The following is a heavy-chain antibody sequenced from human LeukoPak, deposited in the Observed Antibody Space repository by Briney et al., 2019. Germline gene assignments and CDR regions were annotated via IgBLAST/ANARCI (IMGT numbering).Heavy chain of an antibody. Sequence: PSETLSLTCTVSGGSISSSSYYWGWIRQPPGKGLEWIGSIYYSGSTYYNPSLKSRVTISVDTSKNQFSLKLSSVTAADTAVYYCARHPVAGTFDYWGQGTLVTVSS. CDR2: IYYSGST. CDR3: ARHPVAGTFDY. V-gene: IGHV4-39*01. D-gene: IGHD6-19*01. CDR1: GGSISSSSYY. J-gene: IGHJ4*02.